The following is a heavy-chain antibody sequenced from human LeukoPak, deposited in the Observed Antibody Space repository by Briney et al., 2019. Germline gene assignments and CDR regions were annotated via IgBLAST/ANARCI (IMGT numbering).Heavy chain of an antibody. CDR2: ISYDGSNK. CDR1: GFTFSSYA. CDR3: ARDGSHYYGSGSYFHY. J-gene: IGHJ4*02. V-gene: IGHV3-30-3*01. Sequence: GGSLRLSCAASGFTFSSYAMHWVRQAPGKGLEWVAVISYDGSNKYYADSVKGRFTISRDNSKNTLYLQMNSLRAEDTAVYYCARDGSHYYGSGSYFHYWGQGTLVTVSS. D-gene: IGHD3-10*01.